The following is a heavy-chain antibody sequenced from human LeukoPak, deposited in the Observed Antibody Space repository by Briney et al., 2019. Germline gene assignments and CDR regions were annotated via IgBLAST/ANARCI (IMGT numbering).Heavy chain of an antibody. CDR3: AKIETFNYDTSGRHWLDS. CDR2: INPNSGDT. CDR1: GYTFTASY. D-gene: IGHD3-16*01. V-gene: IGHV1-2*02. Sequence: GSSVKASCKASGYTFTASYVHWVRQAPGQGLEWMGWINPNSGDTNYAQKFQGRVTMTRDTSITTVYMDLSRLRSDDAAVYYCAKIETFNYDTSGRHWLDSWGQGTLVTVSS. J-gene: IGHJ5*01.